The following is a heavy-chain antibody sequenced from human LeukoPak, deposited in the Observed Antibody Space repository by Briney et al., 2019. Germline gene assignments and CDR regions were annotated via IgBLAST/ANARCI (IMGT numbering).Heavy chain of an antibody. V-gene: IGHV3-30-3*01. Sequence: HPGGSLRLSCAASGFTFSSYAMHWVRQAPGKGLEWVAVISYDGSNKYYADSVKGRFTISRDNSKNTLYLQMNSLRAEDTAVYYCTRACGNDCYSQPRGDYWGQGTLVTVSS. CDR3: TRACGNDCYSQPRGDY. CDR1: GFTFSSYA. J-gene: IGHJ4*02. CDR2: ISYDGSNK. D-gene: IGHD2-21*01.